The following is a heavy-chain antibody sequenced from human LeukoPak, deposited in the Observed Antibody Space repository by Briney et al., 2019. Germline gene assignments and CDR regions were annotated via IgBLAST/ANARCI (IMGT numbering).Heavy chain of an antibody. Sequence: ASVKVSCKASGYTFTGYYMHWVRQAPGQGLEWMGWINPNSGGTNYAQKFQGRVTMTRDTSISTAYMEPSRLRSDDTAVYYCARGSSGYYYYYYYMDVWGKGTTVTISS. J-gene: IGHJ6*03. CDR2: INPNSGGT. D-gene: IGHD3-22*01. CDR3: ARGSSGYYYYYYYMDV. V-gene: IGHV1-2*02. CDR1: GYTFTGYY.